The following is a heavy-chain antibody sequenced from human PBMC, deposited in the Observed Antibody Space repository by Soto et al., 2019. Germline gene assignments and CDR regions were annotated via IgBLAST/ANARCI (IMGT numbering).Heavy chain of an antibody. CDR1: GGSISSSRYY. V-gene: IGHV4-39*01. D-gene: IGHD1-7*01. CDR3: AKDPPGELLPTCFDP. J-gene: IGHJ5*02. CDR2: IYYSGST. Sequence: SETLSLTCTVSGGSISSSRYYWGWIRQPPGKGLEWIGSIYYSGSTYYNPSLKSRVTISVDTSKNQCSLKLRSVTAAATALYYCAKDPPGELLPTCFDPWGQGTLVTVSS.